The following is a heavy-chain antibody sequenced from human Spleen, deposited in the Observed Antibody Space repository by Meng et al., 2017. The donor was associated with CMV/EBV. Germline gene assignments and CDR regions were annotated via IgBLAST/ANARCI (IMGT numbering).Heavy chain of an antibody. D-gene: IGHD3-10*01. CDR3: AKYMALYYYGSGSYESSGMDV. V-gene: IGHV3-23*01. CDR2: ISGSGGST. CDR1: GFTFSDYY. J-gene: IGHJ6*02. Sequence: GESLKISCAASGFTFSDYYMSWIRQAPGKGLEWVSAISGSGGSTYYADSVKGRFTISRDNSKNTLYLQMNSLRAEDTAVYYCAKYMALYYYGSGSYESSGMDVWGQGTTVTVSS.